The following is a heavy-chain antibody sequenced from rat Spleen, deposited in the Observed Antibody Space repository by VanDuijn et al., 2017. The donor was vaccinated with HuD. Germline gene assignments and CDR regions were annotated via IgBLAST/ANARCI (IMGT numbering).Heavy chain of an antibody. CDR1: GFTFSDYA. CDR3: ARHEDYSGLDY. J-gene: IGHJ2*01. Sequence: EVQLVESGGGLVQPGNSLKVSCAASGFTFSDYAMAWVRQSPKKGLEWVATIIFDGSSTYYRDSVKGRFTISRDNAKSTLYLQMDSLRSEDTATYYCARHEDYSGLDYWGQGVMVTVSS. D-gene: IGHD1-1*01. CDR2: IIFDGSST. V-gene: IGHV5-17*01.